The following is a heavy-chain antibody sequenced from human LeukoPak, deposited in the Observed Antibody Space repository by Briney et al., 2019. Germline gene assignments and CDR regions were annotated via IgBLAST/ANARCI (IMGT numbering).Heavy chain of an antibody. V-gene: IGHV4-30-2*01. D-gene: IGHD6-19*01. Sequence: SQTLSLTCTVSGGSISSGGYYWSWIRQPPGKGLEWIGYIYHSGSTYYNPSLKSRVTISVDRSKNQFSLKLSSVTAADTAVYYCARAMQWLSRVDYWGQGTLVTVSS. CDR1: GGSISSGGYY. J-gene: IGHJ4*02. CDR3: ARAMQWLSRVDY. CDR2: IYHSGST.